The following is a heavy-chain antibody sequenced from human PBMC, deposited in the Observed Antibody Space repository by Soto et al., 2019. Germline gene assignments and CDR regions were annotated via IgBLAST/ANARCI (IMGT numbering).Heavy chain of an antibody. Sequence: SETLSLTCAVYGGSFSGYYWSWIRQPPGKGLEWIGEINHSGSTNYNPSLKSRVTISVDTSKNQFSLKLSSVTAADTAVYYCARGRVLRFLEWLQTYYYYYGMYVWGQGTTVTVSS. V-gene: IGHV4-34*01. CDR1: GGSFSGYY. D-gene: IGHD3-3*01. CDR2: INHSGST. CDR3: ARGRVLRFLEWLQTYYYYYGMYV. J-gene: IGHJ6*02.